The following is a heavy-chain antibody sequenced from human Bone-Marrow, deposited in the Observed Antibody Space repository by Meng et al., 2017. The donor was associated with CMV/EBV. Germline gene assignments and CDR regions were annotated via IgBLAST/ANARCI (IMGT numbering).Heavy chain of an antibody. CDR1: GGSISSSSYY. V-gene: IGHV4-39*07. CDR2: IYYSGST. CDR3: ARVGTTRRIYGMDV. Sequence: GSLRLSCTVSGGSISSSSYYWGWIRQPPGKGLEWIGSIYYSGSTNYNPSLKSRVTISVDTSKNQFSLKLSSVTAADTAVYYCARVGTTRRIYGMDVWGQGTTVTVSS. D-gene: IGHD1-14*01. J-gene: IGHJ6*02.